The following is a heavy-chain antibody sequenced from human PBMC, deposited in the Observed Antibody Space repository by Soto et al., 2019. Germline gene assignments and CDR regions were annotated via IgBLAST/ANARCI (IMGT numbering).Heavy chain of an antibody. V-gene: IGHV4-31*03. Sequence: SETLYLTCTVSGGSISSGGYYWSWIRQHPGKGLEWIGYIYYSGSTYYNPSLKSRVTISVDTSKNQFSLKLSSVTAADTAVYYCARPKGRYCSSTSCYLGWFDPWGQGTLVTVSS. CDR3: ARPKGRYCSSTSCYLGWFDP. CDR2: IYYSGST. D-gene: IGHD2-2*01. J-gene: IGHJ5*02. CDR1: GGSISSGGYY.